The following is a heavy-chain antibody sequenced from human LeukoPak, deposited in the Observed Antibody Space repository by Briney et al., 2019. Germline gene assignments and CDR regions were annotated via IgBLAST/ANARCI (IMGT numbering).Heavy chain of an antibody. Sequence: GASVKVSCKASGYTFTSYVMHWVRQAPGQRLEWMGWINAGNGNTKYSQKFQGRVTITRDTSASTAYMELSSLRSEDTAVYYCSGCGRARCPLDSIDFWGQGILVTVSS. D-gene: IGHD2-21*01. V-gene: IGHV1-3*01. CDR1: GYTFTSYV. CDR2: INAGNGNT. CDR3: SGCGRARCPLDSIDF. J-gene: IGHJ4*02.